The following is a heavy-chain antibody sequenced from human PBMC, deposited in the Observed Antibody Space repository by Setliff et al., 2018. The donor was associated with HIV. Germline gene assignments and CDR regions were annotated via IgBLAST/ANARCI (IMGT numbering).Heavy chain of an antibody. J-gene: IGHJ4*02. CDR3: ARGSCSGCYLSDY. V-gene: IGHV1-3*01. CDR1: GCTFSTNA. D-gene: IGHD6-19*01. CDR2: INAGDDNT. Sequence: ASVKVSCKAFGCTFSTNAIHWVRQAPGQRLEWMGYINAGDDNTRYSEKFQGRVTITRDTSANTAYMELSSLRSEDTAVYYCARGSCSGCYLSDYWGRGTLVTVSS.